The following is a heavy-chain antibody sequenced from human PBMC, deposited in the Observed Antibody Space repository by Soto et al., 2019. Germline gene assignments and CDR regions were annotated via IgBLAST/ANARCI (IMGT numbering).Heavy chain of an antibody. V-gene: IGHV3-74*01. J-gene: IGHJ5*02. CDR2: INTDGSST. CDR3: VRILGPT. CDR1: GFTFSSYW. Sequence: GSLRLSCAASGFTFSSYWMHWVRQAPGKGLVWVSRINTDGSSTTYADSVKGRFTISRDNAKNTVYLQMNNLRVEDTAVYYRVRILGPTWGQGTLVTVSS.